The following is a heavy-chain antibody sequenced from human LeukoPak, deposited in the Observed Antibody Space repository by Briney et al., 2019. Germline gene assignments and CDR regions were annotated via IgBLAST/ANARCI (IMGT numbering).Heavy chain of an antibody. D-gene: IGHD6-13*01. CDR3: ARGGVDSSSWYSPSALVDY. J-gene: IGHJ4*02. CDR1: GFTFSSYE. CDR2: ISSSGSTI. Sequence: GGSLRLSCAASGFTFSSYEMNWVRQAPGKGLEWVSYISSSGSTIYYADSVKGRFTISRDNAKNSLYLQMNSLRAEGTAVYYCARGGVDSSSWYSPSALVDYWGQGTLVTVSS. V-gene: IGHV3-48*03.